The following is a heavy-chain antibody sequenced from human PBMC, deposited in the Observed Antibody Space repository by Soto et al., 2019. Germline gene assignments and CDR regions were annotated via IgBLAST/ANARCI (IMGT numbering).Heavy chain of an antibody. CDR1: GYAFTTYG. Sequence: QVHLVQSGAEVKKPGASVKVSCKGSGYAFTTYGITWVRQAPGQGLEWMGWISAHNGNTNYAQKLQGRVTVTRDTSTSSAYMELRSLRSDDTAVYYCARGRYGDYWGQGALVTVSS. J-gene: IGHJ4*02. CDR3: ARGRYGDY. D-gene: IGHD1-1*01. CDR2: ISAHNGNT. V-gene: IGHV1-18*01.